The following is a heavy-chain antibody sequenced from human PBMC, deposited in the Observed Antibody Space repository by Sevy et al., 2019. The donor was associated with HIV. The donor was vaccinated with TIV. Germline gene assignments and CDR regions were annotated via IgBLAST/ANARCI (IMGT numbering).Heavy chain of an antibody. CDR1: GFTFSSYA. D-gene: IGHD3-22*01. Sequence: GGSLRLSCAASGFTFSSYAMRWVRQAPGKGLEWVSAISDSGGSTYYADSVKGLFTISRDNSKNTRYLLMNSLRAEDTAVYYCAKGGYYDSSGYLPFDYWGQGTLVTVSS. CDR2: ISDSGGST. CDR3: AKGGYYDSSGYLPFDY. J-gene: IGHJ4*02. V-gene: IGHV3-23*01.